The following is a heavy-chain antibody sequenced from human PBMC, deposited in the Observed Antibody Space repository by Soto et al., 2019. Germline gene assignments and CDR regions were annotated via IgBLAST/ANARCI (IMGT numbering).Heavy chain of an antibody. D-gene: IGHD3-3*01. CDR2: ISGSGGST. V-gene: IGHV3-23*01. CDR1: GFTFSSYA. Sequence: GGSLRLSCAASGFTFSSYAMSWVRQAPGKGLEWVSAISGSGGSTYYADSVKGRFTISRDNSKNTLYLQMNSLRAEDTAVYYCAKDGGLQRNYDFWSVDQEHWVPLGWFDPWGQGTLVTVSS. J-gene: IGHJ5*02. CDR3: AKDGGLQRNYDFWSVDQEHWVPLGWFDP.